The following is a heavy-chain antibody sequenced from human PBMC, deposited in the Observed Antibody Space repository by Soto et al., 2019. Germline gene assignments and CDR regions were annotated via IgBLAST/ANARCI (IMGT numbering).Heavy chain of an antibody. D-gene: IGHD2-21*02. Sequence: SVKVSCKASGGTFSSYAISWVRQAPGQGLEWMGGIIPIFGTANYAQKFQGRVTITADESTSTAYMELSSLRSEDTAVYYCARDQNAYCGGDCSKSTFDYWGQGTLVTVSS. CDR1: GGTFSSYA. CDR2: IIPIFGTA. J-gene: IGHJ4*02. V-gene: IGHV1-69*13. CDR3: ARDQNAYCGGDCSKSTFDY.